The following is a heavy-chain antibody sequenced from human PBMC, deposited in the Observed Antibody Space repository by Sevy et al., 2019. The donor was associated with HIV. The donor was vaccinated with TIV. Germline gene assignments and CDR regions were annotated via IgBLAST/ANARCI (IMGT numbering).Heavy chain of an antibody. CDR2: ISYSGSS. Sequence: SETLSLTCTVSGGSINTIAYYWGWVRQPPGKGPEWIGSISYSGSSYYNPSLKSRVTISVDTSKNQFSLNLSSVTAADTGTAADTAIYYCVRHLFHDFAWGSHRYRDAFDLWGQGTLVTVSS. D-gene: IGHD3-16*02. J-gene: IGHJ3*01. CDR3: TAIYYCVRHLFHDFAWGSHRYRDAFDL. CDR1: GGSINTIAYY. V-gene: IGHV4-39*01.